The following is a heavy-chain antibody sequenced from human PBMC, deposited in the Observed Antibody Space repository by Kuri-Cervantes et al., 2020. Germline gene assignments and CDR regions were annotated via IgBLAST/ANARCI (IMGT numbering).Heavy chain of an antibody. J-gene: IGHJ6*03. CDR3: ARGGGYYDFWSGYSPYYYYMDV. Sequence: SETLSLTCIVSGASTSDFYWSWIRHPPGKKLEFIGYIHNTGSTNYNPSLKSRVTISVDTSKNQFSLKLSSVTAADTAVYYCARGGGYYDFWSGYSPYYYYMDVWGKGTTVTVSS. V-gene: IGHV4-59*01. CDR2: IHNTGST. D-gene: IGHD3-3*01. CDR1: GASTSDFY.